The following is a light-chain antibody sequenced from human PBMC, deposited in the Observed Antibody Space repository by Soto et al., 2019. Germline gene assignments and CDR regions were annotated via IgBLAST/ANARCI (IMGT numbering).Light chain of an antibody. CDR2: KVS. Sequence: VMTQTPISLPVTPGEPASISCRSSQSLLHSNGYNYLDWFQQRRGQSPRRLIYKVSNRDSGVPDRFSGSGSGTDFTLKISRVEAEDVMVYYCMQSAHLPLTFGPGSNVDI. CDR3: MQSAHLPLT. J-gene: IGKJ3*01. CDR1: QSLLHSNGYNY. V-gene: IGKV2-30*02.